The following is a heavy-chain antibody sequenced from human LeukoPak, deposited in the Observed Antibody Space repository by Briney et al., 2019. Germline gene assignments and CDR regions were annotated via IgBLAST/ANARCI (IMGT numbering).Heavy chain of an antibody. CDR1: GGSISSSSYY. D-gene: IGHD3-16*01. CDR2: IYFTGTT. Sequence: PSETLSLTCTVSGGSISSSSYYWGWIRQPPGKGLEWIGSIYFTGTTLYNPSLTSRVTISVDTSKNQFSLRLNSVTAADTAVYYCARQLGAYSYPFDIWGQGTEVTVSS. V-gene: IGHV4-39*01. CDR3: ARQLGAYSYPFDI. J-gene: IGHJ3*02.